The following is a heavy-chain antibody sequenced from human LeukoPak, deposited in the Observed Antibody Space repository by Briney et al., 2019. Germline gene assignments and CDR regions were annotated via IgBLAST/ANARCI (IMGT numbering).Heavy chain of an antibody. CDR1: GYTFTSYY. CDR2: INPSGGST. Sequence: ASVKVSCKASGYTFTSYYMHWVRQAPGQGLEWMGIINPSGGSTSYAQKFQGRVTMTRDMSTSTVYMELSSLRSEDTAVYYCARVPEYYYGSGSFRPWFDPWGQGTLVTVSS. J-gene: IGHJ5*02. D-gene: IGHD3-10*01. V-gene: IGHV1-46*01. CDR3: ARVPEYYYGSGSFRPWFDP.